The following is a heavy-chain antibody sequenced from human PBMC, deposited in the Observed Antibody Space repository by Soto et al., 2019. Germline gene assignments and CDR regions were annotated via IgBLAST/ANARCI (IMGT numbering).Heavy chain of an antibody. Sequence: SVKVSCKASGGTFSSYAISWLRQSPGQGLEWMGGIIPIFGTANYAQKFQGRVTITADESTSTAYMELSSLRSEDTAVYYCASARAGSSWYFDYYYGMDVWGQGTTVTVSS. CDR3: ASARAGSSWYFDYYYGMDV. V-gene: IGHV1-69*13. D-gene: IGHD6-13*01. J-gene: IGHJ6*02. CDR1: GGTFSSYA. CDR2: IIPIFGTA.